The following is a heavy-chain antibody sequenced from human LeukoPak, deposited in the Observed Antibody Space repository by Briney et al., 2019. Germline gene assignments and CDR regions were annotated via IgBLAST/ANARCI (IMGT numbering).Heavy chain of an antibody. CDR1: GGSISNTNW. J-gene: IGHJ4*02. Sequence: LETLSLTCGVSGGSISNTNWWSWVRQPPGQGLEWIGEISLTGLTHYNPSLESRVTVSLDKSKNQLSLNLTSVTAADTAVYYCASQTGDARLALDYRGQGSRGTVSS. V-gene: IGHV4-4*02. CDR2: ISLTGLT. D-gene: IGHD7-27*01. CDR3: ASQTGDARLALDY.